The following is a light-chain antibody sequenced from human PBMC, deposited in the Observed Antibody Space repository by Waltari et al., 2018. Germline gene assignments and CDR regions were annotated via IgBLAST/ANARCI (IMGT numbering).Light chain of an antibody. CDR3: CSYAGSYTWV. J-gene: IGLJ3*02. Sequence: QSALTQPASVSGAPGQSLTIACTATSSDVGHYNLVPWYQQYPGKAPKVRIYDDKRRPSGVSDRFSGSKSGNTASLTISGVQAEDEADYYCCSYAGSYTWVFGGGTKLTVL. CDR2: DDK. CDR1: SSDVGHYNL. V-gene: IGLV2-23*01.